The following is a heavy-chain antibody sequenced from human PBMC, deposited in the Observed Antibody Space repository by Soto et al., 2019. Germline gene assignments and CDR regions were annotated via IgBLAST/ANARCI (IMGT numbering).Heavy chain of an antibody. V-gene: IGHV4-31*03. CDR3: ARYFTTWTPFDY. CDR2: IYFSGST. Sequence: QVQLQESGPGLVKPSQTLYLTCTVSGGSISSGNYYWSWIRQHPGKGLEWIGYIYFSGSTYYNPSLKSRVTISVDTSKSHFSLKLSSVTAADTAVYYCARYFTTWTPFDYWGQGTLVTVSS. D-gene: IGHD1-1*01. J-gene: IGHJ4*02. CDR1: GGSISSGNYY.